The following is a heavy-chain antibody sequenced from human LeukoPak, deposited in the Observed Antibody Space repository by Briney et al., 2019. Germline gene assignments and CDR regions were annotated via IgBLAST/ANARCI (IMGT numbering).Heavy chain of an antibody. CDR2: IIPIFGTA. V-gene: IGHV1-69*05. Sequence: SVKVSCKASGGTFSSYAISWVRQAPGQGLEWMGGIIPIFGTANYAQKFQGRVTITTDESTSTAYMELSSLRSEGTAVYYCARNSGSGSYRHAYDYWGQGTLVTVSS. D-gene: IGHD1-26*01. CDR1: GGTFSSYA. CDR3: ARNSGSGSYRHAYDY. J-gene: IGHJ4*02.